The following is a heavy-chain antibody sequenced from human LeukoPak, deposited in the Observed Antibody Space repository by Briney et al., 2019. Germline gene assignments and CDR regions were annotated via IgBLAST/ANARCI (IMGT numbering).Heavy chain of an antibody. CDR1: GFTFSTYS. J-gene: IGHJ4*02. V-gene: IGHV3-23*01. CDR3: AKDVVPDSGWDLDY. D-gene: IGHD6-19*01. Sequence: GGSLRLSCAAAGFTFSTYSMTCVRQGPGEGLEWVSSIYPSGDSTFYADSVKGRFTISRDNSKNTLYLQMSSLRTEDTAIYYCAKDVVPDSGWDLDYWGQGTLVTVSS. CDR2: IYPSGDST.